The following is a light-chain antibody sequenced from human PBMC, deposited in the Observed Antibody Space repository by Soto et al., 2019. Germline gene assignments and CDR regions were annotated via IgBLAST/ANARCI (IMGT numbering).Light chain of an antibody. CDR3: QTWGTGIHV. Sequence: LVLTQSPSASASLGASVKLTCTLSSGHSSYAIAWHQQQPEKGPRYLMKLNSDGSHTKGDAIPDRFSGSSSGAERYLTISSLQAEDEADYYCQTWGTGIHVFGTGTKLTVL. CDR1: SGHSSYA. J-gene: IGLJ1*01. CDR2: LNSDGSH. V-gene: IGLV4-69*01.